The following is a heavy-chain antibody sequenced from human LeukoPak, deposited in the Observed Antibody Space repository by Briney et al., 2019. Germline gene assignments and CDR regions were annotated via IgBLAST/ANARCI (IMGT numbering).Heavy chain of an antibody. J-gene: IGHJ4*02. Sequence: SVKVSCKASGGTFSSYAISWVRQAPGQGLEWMGRIIPILGMANYAQKFQGRVTITADKSTSTAYMELSSLRSEDTAVYYCARGRGYSGYDDYWGQGTLVTVSS. CDR1: GGTFSSYA. V-gene: IGHV1-69*04. D-gene: IGHD5-12*01. CDR3: ARGRGYSGYDDY. CDR2: IIPILGMA.